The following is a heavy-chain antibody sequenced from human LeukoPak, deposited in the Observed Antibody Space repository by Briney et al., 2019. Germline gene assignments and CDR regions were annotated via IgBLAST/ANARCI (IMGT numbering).Heavy chain of an antibody. D-gene: IGHD1-26*01. CDR1: GFTFSSYA. J-gene: IGHJ4*02. CDR2: ISYDGSNK. Sequence: GGSLRLSCAASGFTFSSYAMHWVRQAPGKGLEWVAVISYDGSNKYYADSVKGRFTISRDNSKNTLYLQMNSLRAEDTAVYYCARDGPWGLPFDYWGQGTLVTVSS. CDR3: ARDGPWGLPFDY. V-gene: IGHV3-30-3*01.